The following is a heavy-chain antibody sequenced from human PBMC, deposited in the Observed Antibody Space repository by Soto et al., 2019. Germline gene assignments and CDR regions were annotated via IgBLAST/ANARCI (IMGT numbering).Heavy chain of an antibody. Sequence: EVQLVESGGGLVKPGGSLRLSCAASGFTFSSYSMNWVRQAPGKGLEWVSSISSSSSYIYYADSVKGRFTLSRDNAENSLYLQMNSLRAGDTAVYYCARVGGQLVPGFDYWGQGTLVTVSS. CDR2: ISSSSSYI. V-gene: IGHV3-21*01. CDR1: GFTFSSYS. CDR3: ARVGGQLVPGFDY. D-gene: IGHD6-6*01. J-gene: IGHJ4*02.